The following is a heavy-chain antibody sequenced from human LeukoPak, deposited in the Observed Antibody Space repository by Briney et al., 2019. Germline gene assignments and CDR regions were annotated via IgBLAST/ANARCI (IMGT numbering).Heavy chain of an antibody. CDR3: AREEGSGSYYKTVDY. CDR2: INPSGGST. J-gene: IGHJ4*02. D-gene: IGHD3-10*01. CDR1: GYTFTSYY. V-gene: IGHV1-46*01. Sequence: ASVKVSCKASGYTFTSYYMHWVQPAPGHGLEWMGIINPSGGSTSYAQKFQGRVTMTRDTSTSTVYMELRSLRSEDTAVYYCAREEGSGSYYKTVDYWGQGTLVTVSS.